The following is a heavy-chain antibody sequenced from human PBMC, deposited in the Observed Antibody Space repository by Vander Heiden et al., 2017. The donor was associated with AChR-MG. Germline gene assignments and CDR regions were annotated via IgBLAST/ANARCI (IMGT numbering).Heavy chain of an antibody. J-gene: IGHJ4*02. CDR2: IYYSGST. V-gene: IGHV4-39*01. D-gene: IGHD3-22*01. Sequence: QLQLQESGPGLVKPSETLSLTCTVSGGSISSSSYHWGWIRQPPGKGLEWIGSIYYSGSTYYNPSLKSRVTISVDTSKNQFSLKLSSVTAADTAVYYCARLVKANIDSSGYYKVTDYWGQGTLVTVSS. CDR1: GGSISSSSYH. CDR3: ARLVKANIDSSGYYKVTDY.